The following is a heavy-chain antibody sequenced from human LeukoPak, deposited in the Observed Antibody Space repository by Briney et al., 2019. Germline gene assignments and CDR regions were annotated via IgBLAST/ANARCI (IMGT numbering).Heavy chain of an antibody. V-gene: IGHV3-48*01. CDR1: GFTFSSYS. Sequence: PGGSLRLSYAASGFTFSSYSMNWVRQAPGKGLEWVSYISSSSSTIYYADSVKGRFTISRDNAKNSLYLQMNSLRAEDTAVYYCARGPVPTYDFWSGGYNWFDPWGQGTLVTVSS. J-gene: IGHJ5*02. CDR2: ISSSSSTI. CDR3: ARGPVPTYDFWSGGYNWFDP. D-gene: IGHD3-3*01.